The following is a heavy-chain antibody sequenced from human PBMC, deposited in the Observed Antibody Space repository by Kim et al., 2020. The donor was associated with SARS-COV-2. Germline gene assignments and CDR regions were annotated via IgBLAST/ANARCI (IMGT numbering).Heavy chain of an antibody. Sequence: ASVKVSCKASGYTFTSYYMHWVRQAPGQGLEWMGIINPSDGSTSYAQKFQGRVTMTRDTSTSTVYMELSSLRSEDTAVYYCALQGGGSSRSVLVDPWGEGTLVTVPS. V-gene: IGHV1-46*01. CDR1: GYTFTSYY. J-gene: IGHJ5*02. D-gene: IGHD6-13*01. CDR2: INPSDGST. CDR3: ALQGGGSSRSVLVDP.